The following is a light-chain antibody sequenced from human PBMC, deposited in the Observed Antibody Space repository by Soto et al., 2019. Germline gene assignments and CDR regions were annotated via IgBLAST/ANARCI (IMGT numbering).Light chain of an antibody. CDR1: QGISNY. Sequence: DIQMTHAPSSMSAFVGDRVTITCRASQGISNYLAWFQQKPGKVPKRLIYDAYSLQTGVPSRFSGSGSGTEFTLTIRSMQPEDFATYYCIQHKSYPINCGHGQRREIK. CDR2: DAY. V-gene: IGKV1-17*03. CDR3: IQHKSYPIN. J-gene: IGKJ5*01.